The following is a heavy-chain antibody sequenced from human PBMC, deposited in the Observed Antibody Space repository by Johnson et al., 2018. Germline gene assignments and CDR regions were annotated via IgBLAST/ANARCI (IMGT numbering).Heavy chain of an antibody. CDR3: AKKMVAATDYDYGMDV. CDR2: ISSSSSYI. J-gene: IGHJ6*02. CDR1: GFTFSSYS. D-gene: IGHD2-15*01. Sequence: VQLVQSGGGLVKPGGSLRLSCAASGFTFSSYSMNWVRQAPGKGLEWVSSISSSSSYIYYAESVTGRFTISRDNAKNSLYLQMNSLRAEATAVYYCAKKMVAATDYDYGMDVWGQGPTVNVS. V-gene: IGHV3-21*04.